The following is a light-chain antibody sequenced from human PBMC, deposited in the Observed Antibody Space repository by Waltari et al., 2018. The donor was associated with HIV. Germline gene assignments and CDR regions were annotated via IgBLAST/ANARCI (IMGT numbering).Light chain of an antibody. CDR2: DVS. CDR1: SSDVGGYNY. J-gene: IGLJ1*01. Sequence: QSALTQPASVSGSPGQSITISCTGTSSDVGGYNYVPWYQQHPGKAPKLMIYDVSNRPSGVSNRFSGSKSGNTASLTISGLQAEDEADYYCSSYTSSSTLGGYVFGTGTKVTVL. CDR3: SSYTSSSTLGGYV. V-gene: IGLV2-14*03.